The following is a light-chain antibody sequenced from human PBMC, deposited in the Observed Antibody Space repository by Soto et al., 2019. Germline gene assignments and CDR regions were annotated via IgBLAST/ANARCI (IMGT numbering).Light chain of an antibody. J-gene: IGKJ1*01. CDR3: QLYNTYTWT. V-gene: IGKV1-5*03. CDR2: KAS. Sequence: DIQMTQSPSTLSASVGDRVTITCRASQSISNWLAWYQQKPGKAPKLLIYKASSLEKGVPSRFSGSGSGTEFTLTISSLQPDDFATYYCQLYNTYTWTFGQGTKVEIK. CDR1: QSISNW.